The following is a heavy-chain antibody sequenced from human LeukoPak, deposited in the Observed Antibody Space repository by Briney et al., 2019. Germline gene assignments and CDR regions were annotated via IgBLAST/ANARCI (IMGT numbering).Heavy chain of an antibody. Sequence: PGGSLRLSCAASGFTFSSYAMHWVRQAPGKGLEWVAVISYDGSNKYYADSVKGRFTISRDNSKNTLYLQMNSLRAEDTAVYYCARANSGSYPTVGLFDYWGQGTLVTVSS. D-gene: IGHD1-26*01. CDR1: GFTFSSYA. CDR3: ARANSGSYPTVGLFDY. J-gene: IGHJ4*02. CDR2: ISYDGSNK. V-gene: IGHV3-30-3*01.